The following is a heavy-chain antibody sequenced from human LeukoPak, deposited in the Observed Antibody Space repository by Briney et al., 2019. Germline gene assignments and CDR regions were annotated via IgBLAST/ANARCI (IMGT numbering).Heavy chain of an antibody. J-gene: IGHJ4*02. CDR2: ISSSIYT. CDR3: ARDRGWRSSGYYLYHFDY. V-gene: IGHV3-11*06. Sequence: GGSLRLSCAASGFTFSDYYMSWIRQAPGKGLEWVSYISSSIYTNYVDSVKGRFTISRDNAKNSLYLEMSSLRVEDTAVYYCARDRGWRSSGYYLYHFDYWGQGTLVTFAS. CDR1: GFTFSDYY. D-gene: IGHD3-22*01.